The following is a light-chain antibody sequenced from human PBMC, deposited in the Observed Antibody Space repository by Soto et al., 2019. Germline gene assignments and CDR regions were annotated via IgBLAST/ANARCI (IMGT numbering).Light chain of an antibody. V-gene: IGLV2-14*01. J-gene: IGLJ1*01. CDR3: SSYVTGGSYV. CDR1: SSDIGGHNA. Sequence: QSALTQPASVSGSPGHSITISCTGTSSDIGGHNAVSWYQQYSGEAPRLLIYDVTSRAAGASNRFSASKSGNTASLTISGLQAEDEADYYCSSYVTGGSYVLGTGTKVTVL. CDR2: DVT.